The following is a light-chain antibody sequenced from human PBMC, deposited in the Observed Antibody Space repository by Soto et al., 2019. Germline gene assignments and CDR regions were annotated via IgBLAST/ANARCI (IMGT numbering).Light chain of an antibody. Sequence: IQMTQSPSSLSASVGDRVTITCQASQDINNYLNWYQQKPGKAPKLLIYDASNLETGVPSRFSGSGSGTEFTFTISSLQPEYIATYFCQQFDDVPLSFGPGTTVEIK. CDR3: QQFDDVPLS. CDR1: QDINNY. V-gene: IGKV1-33*01. J-gene: IGKJ3*01. CDR2: DAS.